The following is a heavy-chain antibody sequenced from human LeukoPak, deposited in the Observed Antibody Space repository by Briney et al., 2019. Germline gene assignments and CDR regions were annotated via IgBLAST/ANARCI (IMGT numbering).Heavy chain of an antibody. V-gene: IGHV1-2*06. J-gene: IGHJ4*02. CDR2: INPNSGGR. CDR1: GYSFTGYY. Sequence: ASVKVSCKASGYSFTGYYTHWVRQAPGQGLEWMGRINPNSGGRNYAQKFQGRLTMTRDTSISTVYMELSRLRSDDTAVYYCATKGADTFFDYWGQGTLVTVSS. CDR3: ATKGADTFFDY. D-gene: IGHD3-16*01.